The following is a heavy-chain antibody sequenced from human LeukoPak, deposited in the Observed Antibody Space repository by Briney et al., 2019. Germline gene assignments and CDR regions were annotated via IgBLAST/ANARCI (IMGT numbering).Heavy chain of an antibody. CDR3: ATDGHTTEFDY. D-gene: IGHD4-17*01. CDR2: ISGGGHST. Sequence: GSLRLSCAASGFTFSSYAMSWVRQAPGKGLEWVSHISGGGHSTYSADSVKGRFTISRDNAKNSLYLQMNSLRAEDTAVYYCATDGHTTEFDYWGQGTLVTVSS. CDR1: GFTFSSYA. V-gene: IGHV3-23*01. J-gene: IGHJ4*02.